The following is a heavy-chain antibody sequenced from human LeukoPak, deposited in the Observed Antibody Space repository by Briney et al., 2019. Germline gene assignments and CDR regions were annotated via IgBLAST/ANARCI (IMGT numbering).Heavy chain of an antibody. D-gene: IGHD6-19*01. J-gene: IGHJ4*02. V-gene: IGHV4-59*01. CDR3: ARDHGSGWTWAYDY. Sequence: PSETLSLTCTVSGGSISSYYWNWIRQPPGKGLEWIGYIYYSGSTNYNPSLKSRVTISLNTSKNQFSLKLSSVTAADTAVYYCARDHGSGWTWAYDYWGQGTLVTVSS. CDR2: IYYSGST. CDR1: GGSISSYY.